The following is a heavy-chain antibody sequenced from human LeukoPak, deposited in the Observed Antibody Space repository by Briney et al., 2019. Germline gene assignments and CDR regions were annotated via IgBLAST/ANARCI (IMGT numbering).Heavy chain of an antibody. J-gene: IGHJ4*02. CDR1: GVPSKVYW. CDR3: TRDSV. Sequence: GGSLRLSCAASGVPSKVYWMCCGRQAPGKGLEWVANIKEDGSDRNYVDSVRGRFTISRDNAKSSLFLQMNSLRAEDTAVYYCTRDSVWGQGTLVTASS. CDR2: IKEDGSDR. V-gene: IGHV3-7*01.